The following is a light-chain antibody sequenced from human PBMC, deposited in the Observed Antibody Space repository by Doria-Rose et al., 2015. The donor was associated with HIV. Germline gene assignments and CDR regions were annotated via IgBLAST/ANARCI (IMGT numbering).Light chain of an antibody. CDR2: DGS. J-gene: IGKJ1*01. V-gene: IGKV3-20*01. CDR3: HQYGTSWT. CDR1: QSFSSTY. Sequence: QYSGALALSQGERATLSCRDSQSFSSTYFDSYQQKPGQAPSLLIYDGSTRATGIPDRFSASGSGTDFTLTINRLEPEDFALYYCHQYGTSWTFGQGTKVEI.